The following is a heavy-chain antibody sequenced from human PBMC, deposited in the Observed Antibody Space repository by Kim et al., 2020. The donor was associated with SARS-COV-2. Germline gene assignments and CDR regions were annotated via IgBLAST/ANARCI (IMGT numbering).Heavy chain of an antibody. D-gene: IGHD6-19*01. J-gene: IGHJ4*02. V-gene: IGHV3-21*01. CDR3: VRVLTSGWSYFDY. Sequence: GGSLRLSCASSGFTFSSYSMNWVRQAPGKGLEWISSISSSGSYIYYADSMKGRFTISRDNARASLYLQMNSLRAEDTAVYYCVRVLTSGWSYFDYWGQGTLVTVSS. CDR2: ISSSGSYI. CDR1: GFTFSSYS.